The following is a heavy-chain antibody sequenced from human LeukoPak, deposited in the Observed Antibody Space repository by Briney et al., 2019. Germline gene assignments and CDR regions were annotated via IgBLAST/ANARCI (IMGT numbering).Heavy chain of an antibody. CDR1: GFTFSSYS. D-gene: IGHD2-15*01. J-gene: IGHJ3*02. CDR3: ASPAGVVVVAATQNDDAFDI. V-gene: IGHV3-48*04. Sequence: GGSLRLSCAASGFTFSSYSMNWVRQAPGKGLEWVSYISSSSSTIYYADSVKGRFTISRDNAKNSLYLQMNSLRAEDTAVYYCASPAGVVVVAATQNDDAFDIWGQGTMVTVSS. CDR2: ISSSSSTI.